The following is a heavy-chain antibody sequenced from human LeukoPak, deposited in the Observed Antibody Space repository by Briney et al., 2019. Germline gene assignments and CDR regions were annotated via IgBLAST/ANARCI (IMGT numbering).Heavy chain of an antibody. Sequence: SVKVSCKASGGTFSSYAISWVRQAPGQGLEWMGGIIPIFGTANYAQKFQGRVTITTDESTSTAYMELSSLRSEDTAVYYCARTKRGPSAHLFWYFGLWGRGTLVTVSS. V-gene: IGHV1-69*05. CDR2: IIPIFGTA. D-gene: IGHD2-8*01. CDR1: GGTFSSYA. J-gene: IGHJ2*01. CDR3: ARTKRGPSAHLFWYFGL.